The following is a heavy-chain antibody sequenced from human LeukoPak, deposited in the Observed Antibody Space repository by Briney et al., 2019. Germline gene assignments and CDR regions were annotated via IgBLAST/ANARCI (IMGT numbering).Heavy chain of an antibody. V-gene: IGHV3-7*01. CDR1: GFSFSNFW. CDR2: IKPDGSAT. CDR3: ARGGGSSF. Sequence: GGSLRLSCAASGFSFSNFWMSWVRQAPGKGLEWVANIKPDGSATNYVDSVKGRFTISRDNAKNSLDLQMNSLRAEDTAVYYCARGGGSSFWGQGTLVTVSS. D-gene: IGHD6-6*01. J-gene: IGHJ4*02.